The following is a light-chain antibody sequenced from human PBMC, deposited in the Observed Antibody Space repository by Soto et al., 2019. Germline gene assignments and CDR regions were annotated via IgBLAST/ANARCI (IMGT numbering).Light chain of an antibody. Sequence: EIQMTKSPSTLSASVGDSDTVSCRASQSISSCLAWYQQKPAKAPKRLIYDAASLESGGPPRFSGSGSGTEFTLTIISLQADDYATDYCQQYTSYAWTFGQLTNV. CDR2: DAA. V-gene: IGKV1-5*01. CDR3: QQYTSYAWT. J-gene: IGKJ1*01. CDR1: QSISSC.